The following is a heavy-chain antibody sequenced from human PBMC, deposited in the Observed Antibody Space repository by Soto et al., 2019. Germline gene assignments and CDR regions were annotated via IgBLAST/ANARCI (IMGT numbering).Heavy chain of an antibody. CDR2: ISPYNGNT. V-gene: IGHV1-18*04. J-gene: IGHJ4*02. CDR1: GYTFTSYV. CDR3: AREGGVRGSFRYLDY. Sequence: QVQLVQSGVEVQKPGASVKVSCKASGYTFTSYVINWLRQAPGQGLEWMGWISPYNGNTNYGQKLQGRVTMTTDTSTSIAYMELRSLRSDDTAVYYCAREGGVRGSFRYLDYWGQGTLVTVSS. D-gene: IGHD3-16*02.